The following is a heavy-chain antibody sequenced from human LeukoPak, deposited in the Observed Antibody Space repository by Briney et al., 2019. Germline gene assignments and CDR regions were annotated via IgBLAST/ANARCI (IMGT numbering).Heavy chain of an antibody. CDR2: ISSSGSTI. D-gene: IGHD3-10*02. V-gene: IGHV3-48*03. Sequence: PGGSLRLSCAASGFTFSSYEMNWVRQAPGKELEWVSYISSSGSTIYYADSAKGRFTISRDNAKNSLYLQMNSLRAEDTAVYYCAELGITMIGGVWGKGTTVTISS. CDR1: GFTFSSYE. CDR3: AELGITMIGGV. J-gene: IGHJ6*04.